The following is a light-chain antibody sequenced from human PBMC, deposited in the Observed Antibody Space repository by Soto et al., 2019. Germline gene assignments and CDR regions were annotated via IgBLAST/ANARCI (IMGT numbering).Light chain of an antibody. CDR2: WAS. Sequence: DIVMTQSPASLAVSLGERAAIKCKSSQSVLVSSMNENCLGWYQQKPGQPPKLLIYWASTRASGVPDRFSGSESGTDFTLTIAKLQAEDVALYYCQQCYSPPWTFGQETKVEIK. V-gene: IGKV4-1*01. J-gene: IGKJ1*01. CDR1: QSVLVSSMNENC. CDR3: QQCYSPPWT.